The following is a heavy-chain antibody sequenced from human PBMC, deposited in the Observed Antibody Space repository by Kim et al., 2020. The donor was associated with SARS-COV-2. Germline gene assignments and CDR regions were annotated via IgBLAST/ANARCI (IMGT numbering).Heavy chain of an antibody. V-gene: IGHV3-7*01. Sequence: GDSVKGRLTISRDNAKNSLHLQMNSLRVEDTAVYYCARATGDYWGQGTLVTVSS. D-gene: IGHD3-10*01. CDR3: ARATGDY. J-gene: IGHJ4*02.